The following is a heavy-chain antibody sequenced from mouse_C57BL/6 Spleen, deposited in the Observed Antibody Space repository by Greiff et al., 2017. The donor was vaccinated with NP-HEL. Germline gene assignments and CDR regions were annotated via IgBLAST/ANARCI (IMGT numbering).Heavy chain of an antibody. CDR1: GFSLTSYG. V-gene: IGHV2-6-1*01. CDR3: ARQGDYDGSYYAMDY. CDR2: IWSDGST. J-gene: IGHJ4*01. D-gene: IGHD2-4*01. Sequence: QVQLQQSGPGLVAPSQSLSITCTVSGFSLTSYGVHWVRQPPGKGLEWLVVIWSDGSTTYNSALKSRLSISKDNSKSQVFLKMNSLQTDDTAMYYCARQGDYDGSYYAMDYWGQGTSVTVSS.